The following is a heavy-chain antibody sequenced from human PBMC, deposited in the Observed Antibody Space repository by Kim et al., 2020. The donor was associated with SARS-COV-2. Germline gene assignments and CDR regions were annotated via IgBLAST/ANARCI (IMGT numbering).Heavy chain of an antibody. CDR3: ARGGRDTRITRYTSGWYLDY. D-gene: IGHD6-19*01. CDR2: IYQIGST. V-gene: IGHV4-4*02. CDR1: GGSISSLKW. J-gene: IGHJ4*02. Sequence: SETLSLTCAVSGGSISSLKWWAWVRQPPGQGLEWIGEIYQIGSTNYHPSLKSRVTISVDKSKNHFSLNLRFVTAADTAVYFCARGGRDTRITRYTSGWYLDYWGQGTLVTVSS.